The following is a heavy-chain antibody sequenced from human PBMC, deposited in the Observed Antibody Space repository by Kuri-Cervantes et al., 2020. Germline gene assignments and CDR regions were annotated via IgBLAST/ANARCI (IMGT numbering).Heavy chain of an antibody. V-gene: IGHV4-39*07. CDR2: IYHSGST. D-gene: IGHD1-1*01. J-gene: IGHJ6*03. Sequence: SETLSLTCTVSGGSMTSSAYYWGWIRQSPGKGLEWIGSIYHSGSTYYNASLKSRVTISVDTSKNQFSLKLSSVTAADTAVYYCACIKLDYYYYMGVWGKGTTVTVSS. CDR3: ACIKLDYYYYMGV. CDR1: GGSMTSSAYY.